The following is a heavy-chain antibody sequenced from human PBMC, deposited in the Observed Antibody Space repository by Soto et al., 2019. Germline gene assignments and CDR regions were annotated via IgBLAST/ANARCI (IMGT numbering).Heavy chain of an antibody. CDR3: AGQHDP. CDR2: IYYSGST. V-gene: IGHV4-59*08. Sequence: SETLSLTCTVSGGSISSYYWSWIRQPPGKGLEWIGYIYYSGSTNYNPSLKSRVTISVDTSKNQFSLKLSSVTAADTAGYYWAGQHDPWGQGTLVTVSS. J-gene: IGHJ5*02. CDR1: GGSISSYY.